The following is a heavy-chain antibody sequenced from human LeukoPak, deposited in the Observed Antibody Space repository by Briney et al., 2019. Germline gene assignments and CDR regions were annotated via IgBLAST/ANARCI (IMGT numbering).Heavy chain of an antibody. D-gene: IGHD3-16*01. CDR3: ARPAAGLGGFDY. V-gene: IGHV5-51*01. Sequence: GESLKISCRGSGYSFTAYWIAWVRQMPGKGLEWMATIYPGDSATTYSPSFQGQVTISADRSITTAYLQWSSLKASDTAMYYCARPAAGLGGFDYWGQGTLVTVSS. J-gene: IGHJ4*02. CDR1: GYSFTAYW. CDR2: IYPGDSAT.